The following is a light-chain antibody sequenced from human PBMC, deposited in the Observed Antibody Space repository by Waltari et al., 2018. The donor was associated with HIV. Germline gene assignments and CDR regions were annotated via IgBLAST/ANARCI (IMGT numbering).Light chain of an antibody. Sequence: QSALTQPPSVSGSPGQSVSLSCSGTTRDVGFFASVSCYQQYPGKAPKLIIFDVNQRPSGVPERFSGSKSGNTASLTISGLQTEDEADYFCCAYAAGHVSYVFGNGTAVAVL. CDR1: TRDVGFFAS. V-gene: IGLV2-11*01. J-gene: IGLJ1*01. CDR3: CAYAAGHVSYV. CDR2: DVN.